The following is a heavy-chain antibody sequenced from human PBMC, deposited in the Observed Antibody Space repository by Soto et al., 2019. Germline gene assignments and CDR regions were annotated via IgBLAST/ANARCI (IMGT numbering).Heavy chain of an antibody. D-gene: IGHD2-2*03. CDR2: IYSSENT. CDR3: ARLNGYCVSTNCQGYYGMDV. Sequence: SETLSLTCTVSGGSVSTNSYSWGWIRQSPGKGLEWIGTIYSSENTYYNPSLLRRVTISVDTSKNDFSLRLSSVTAADTAVYYCARLNGYCVSTNCQGYYGMDVWGQGTTVTVSS. J-gene: IGHJ6*02. V-gene: IGHV4-39*02. CDR1: GGSVSTNSYS.